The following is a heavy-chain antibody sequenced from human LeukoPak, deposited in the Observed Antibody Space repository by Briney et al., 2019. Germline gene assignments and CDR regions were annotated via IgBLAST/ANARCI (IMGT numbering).Heavy chain of an antibody. CDR1: GGTFSTYV. CDR3: ARDVGPPGGFDS. J-gene: IGHJ4*02. V-gene: IGHV1-69*13. CDR2: IIPVFGSA. D-gene: IGHD1-26*01. Sequence: SVKVSCKASGGTFSTYVFSWVRQAPGQGLEWMGGIIPVFGSANFAQKFQGRVTITADESTSTAYMELSSLRSEDTAVYYCARDVGPPGGFDSWGQGTLVTVSS.